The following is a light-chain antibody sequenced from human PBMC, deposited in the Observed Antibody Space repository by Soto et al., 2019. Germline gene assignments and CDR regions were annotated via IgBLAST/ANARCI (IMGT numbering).Light chain of an antibody. J-gene: IGKJ2*01. V-gene: IGKV1-33*01. CDR2: DAS. CDR1: HDITSY. Sequence: DIQITQSPSSLSASVGDRVTITCQASHDITSYLNWYQHKPGKAPKLLIYDASILEAGVPSRFSGSGSGTDFTFTISSLQPEDVATYHGQQGHSTPYTFGQGTRLEI. CDR3: QQGHSTPYT.